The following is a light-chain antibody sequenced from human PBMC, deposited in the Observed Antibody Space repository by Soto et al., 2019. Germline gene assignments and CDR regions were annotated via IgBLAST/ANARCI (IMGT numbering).Light chain of an antibody. CDR3: QQYHIYSGT. CDR2: AAS. Sequence: ILKTQAPSTLSAYVGDRVTITCLASQTISSWLAWYQQKPGKVPKLLIYAASTLLSGVPSRFSGSGSGTDFTLTINSLQPDDFATYYCQQYHIYSGTFGQGIKVDIK. J-gene: IGKJ1*01. CDR1: QTISSW. V-gene: IGKV1-5*01.